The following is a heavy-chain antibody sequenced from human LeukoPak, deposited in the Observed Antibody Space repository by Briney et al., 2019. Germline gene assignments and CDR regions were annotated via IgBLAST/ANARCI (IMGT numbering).Heavy chain of an antibody. CDR2: IYTSGST. CDR1: GGSISNY. J-gene: IGHJ5*02. Sequence: SETLSLTCTVSGGSISNYWSWIRQPAGKGLEWIGRIYTSGSTNYNPSLKSRVTMSVDTSKRQFSLNLTSVTAADTAVYYCARHRDIMDWFDPWSQGSLVTVSS. V-gene: IGHV4-4*07. D-gene: IGHD2-8*01. CDR3: ARHRDIMDWFDP.